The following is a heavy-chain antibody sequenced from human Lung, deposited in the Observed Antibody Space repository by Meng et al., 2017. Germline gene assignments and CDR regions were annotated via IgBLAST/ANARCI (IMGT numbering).Heavy chain of an antibody. V-gene: IGHV6-1*01. CDR2: TYYRSKWYN. CDR3: ASGYGLPS. D-gene: IGHD5-18*01. J-gene: IGHJ5*02. Sequence: VPLRQSGTGLVKPSHTLLPTCAISGDSVSANSAAWNWIRQSPSRGLEWLGRTYYRSKWYNDYAVSVKSRIIITPDTSKNQFSLQLNSVTPEDMAVYFCASGYGLPSWGQGTLVTVSS. CDR1: GDSVSANSAA.